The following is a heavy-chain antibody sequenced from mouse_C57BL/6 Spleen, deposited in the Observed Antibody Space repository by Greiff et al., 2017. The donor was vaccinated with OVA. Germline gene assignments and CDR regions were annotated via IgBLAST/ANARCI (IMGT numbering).Heavy chain of an antibody. CDR3: AKQLRLQGYYYAMDY. J-gene: IGHJ4*01. D-gene: IGHD3-2*02. CDR2: INPSNGGT. Sequence: VQLQQPGTELVKPGASVKLSCKASGYTFTSSWMHWVKQRPGQGLEWIGNINPSNGGTNYNEKFKSKATLTVDKSSSTAYMQLSSLTSEDSAVYYCAKQLRLQGYYYAMDYWGQGTSVTVSS. CDR1: GYTFTSSW. V-gene: IGHV1-53*01.